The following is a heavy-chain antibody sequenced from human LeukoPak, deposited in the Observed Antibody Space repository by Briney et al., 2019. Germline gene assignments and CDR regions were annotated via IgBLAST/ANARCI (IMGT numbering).Heavy chain of an antibody. J-gene: IGHJ4*02. CDR1: GYTFTNYW. CDR2: IHPGDSDT. V-gene: IGHV5-51*01. CDR3: ARHAGYCTGGKCYSFYYFDY. D-gene: IGHD2-15*01. Sequence: GESLKISCKASGYTFTNYWIGWVRHTPGKGLEWMGIIHPGDSDTRYRTSFQGQVTMSVDESTSTAYLHWTSLKASDTAIYYCARHAGYCTGGKCYSFYYFDYWGQGTLVTFSP.